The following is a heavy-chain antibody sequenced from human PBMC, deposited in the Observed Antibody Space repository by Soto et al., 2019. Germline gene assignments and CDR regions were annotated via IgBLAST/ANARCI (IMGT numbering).Heavy chain of an antibody. D-gene: IGHD1-26*01. CDR3: ARAGVVGATALDY. CDR1: GGSISSGGYS. V-gene: IGHV4-30-2*01. J-gene: IGHJ4*02. CDR2: IYHSGST. Sequence: TLSLTCAVSGGSISSGGYSWSWIRQPPGKGLEWIGYIYHSGSTYYNPSLKSRVTISVDRSKNQFSLKLSSVTAADTAVYYCARAGVVGATALDYWVQGTLVTVSS.